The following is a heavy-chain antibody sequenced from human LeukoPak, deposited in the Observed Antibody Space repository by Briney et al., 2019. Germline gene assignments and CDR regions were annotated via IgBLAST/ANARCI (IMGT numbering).Heavy chain of an antibody. CDR1: GFTFSSYS. J-gene: IGHJ4*02. CDR3: ARGPMTVITL. CDR2: ISSSSSSI. D-gene: IGHD2/OR15-2a*01. Sequence: GGSLRLSCAASGFTFSSYSMNWVRQAPGKGLEWVSYISSSSSSIYYADSVKGRFTISRDNAKNSLYLQMDSLRVEDTAVYYCARGPMTVITLGGQGTLVTVSS. V-gene: IGHV3-48*04.